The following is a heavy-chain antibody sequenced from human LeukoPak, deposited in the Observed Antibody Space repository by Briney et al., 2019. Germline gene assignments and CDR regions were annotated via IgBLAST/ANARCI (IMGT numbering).Heavy chain of an antibody. CDR1: GFTFSSYA. CDR2: ISGSGGST. V-gene: IGHV3-23*01. D-gene: IGHD2-2*01. CDR3: AKGTVGEYQLSH. Sequence: AGGSLRLSCAASGFTFSSYAMSWVRQAPGKGLEWVSAISGSGGSTYYADSVKGRFTISRDNSKNTLYVQMNSLRGEDTAVYYCAKGTVGEYQLSHWGQGTLVTVSS. J-gene: IGHJ4*02.